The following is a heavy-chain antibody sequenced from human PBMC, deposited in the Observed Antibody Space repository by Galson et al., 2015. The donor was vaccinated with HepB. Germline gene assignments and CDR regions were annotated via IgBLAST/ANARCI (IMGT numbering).Heavy chain of an antibody. CDR1: GDSISSSRYY. Sequence: ETLSLTCSVSGDSISSSRYYWGRVRQPPRKGLEWIGGVSYSETTYYNPSLKSRVTISIDTSKNQFSLKLGSVTASDTAVYYCARHKNEVIGGATRTWFDPWGQGTLVTVSS. D-gene: IGHD1-26*01. CDR2: VSYSETT. CDR3: ARHKNEVIGGATRTWFDP. J-gene: IGHJ5*02. V-gene: IGHV4-39*01.